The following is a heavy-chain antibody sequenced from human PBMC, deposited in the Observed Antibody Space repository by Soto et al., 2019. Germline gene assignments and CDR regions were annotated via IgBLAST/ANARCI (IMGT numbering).Heavy chain of an antibody. Sequence: GVSLRLSCAASGITISNYPMSWVRQAPGKGLDWVSGISGSGDRTYYADSAKGRFSISKDISKNSLSLQLDSLGVEDTAVYFCVKDDGGYPSTAPHWGQGTLVTSPQ. CDR2: ISGSGDRT. D-gene: IGHD3-22*01. V-gene: IGHV3-23*01. J-gene: IGHJ4*02. CDR3: VKDDGGYPSTAPH. CDR1: GITISNYP.